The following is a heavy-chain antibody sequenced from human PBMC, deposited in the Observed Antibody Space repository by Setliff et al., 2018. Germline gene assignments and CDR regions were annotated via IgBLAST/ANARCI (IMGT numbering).Heavy chain of an antibody. CDR3: ARLSYYGSGSYYDFDS. J-gene: IGHJ4*02. Sequence: TLSLTCTVSGGSISSDTYYWGWIRQPPGKGLEWIGSIFHSGSTYYSPSLKSRVTISVDTSKNQFSLKLTPVTAADTAVYYCARLSYYGSGSYYDFDSWGQGTLVTVSS. CDR1: GGSISSDTYY. V-gene: IGHV4-39*01. D-gene: IGHD3-10*01. CDR2: IFHSGST.